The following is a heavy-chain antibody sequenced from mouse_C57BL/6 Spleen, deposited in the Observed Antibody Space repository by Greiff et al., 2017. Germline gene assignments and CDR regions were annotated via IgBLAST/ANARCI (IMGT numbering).Heavy chain of an antibody. D-gene: IGHD3-2*02. CDR1: GYTFTDYY. CDR3: ARYSSGYDYYAMDY. J-gene: IGHJ4*01. CDR2: IYPGSGNT. V-gene: IGHV1-76*01. Sequence: LVESGAELVRPGASVKLSCKASGYTFTDYYINWVKQRPGQGLEWIARIYPGSGNTYYNEKFKGKATLTAEKSSSTAYMQLSSLTSEDSAVYFCARYSSGYDYYAMDYWGQGTSVTVSS.